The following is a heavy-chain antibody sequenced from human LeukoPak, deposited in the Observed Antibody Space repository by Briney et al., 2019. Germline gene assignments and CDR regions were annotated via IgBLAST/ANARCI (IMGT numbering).Heavy chain of an antibody. CDR3: ANFGGSYLGYFDY. V-gene: IGHV3-48*01. Sequence: GGSLRLSCAASGFTFNTYSMNWVRQAPGKGLEWVSFISSTGSTIYYAASVRGRFTISRDNAKNSLYLQMNRLRAEDTAVYYCANFGGSYLGYFDYWGQGTLVTVSS. CDR1: GFTFNTYS. J-gene: IGHJ4*02. D-gene: IGHD1-26*01. CDR2: ISSTGSTI.